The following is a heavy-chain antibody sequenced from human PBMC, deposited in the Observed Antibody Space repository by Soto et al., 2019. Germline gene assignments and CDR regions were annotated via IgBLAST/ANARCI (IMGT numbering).Heavy chain of an antibody. Sequence: ASVKVSCKASGYTFTSYAMHWVRQAPGQRLEWMGWINAGNGNTKYSQKFRGRVTITRDTSASTAYMELSSLRSEDTAVYYCARVALGYDILTGYRASAFDIWGQGTMVTVSS. V-gene: IGHV1-3*01. CDR3: ARVALGYDILTGYRASAFDI. CDR2: INAGNGNT. D-gene: IGHD3-9*01. J-gene: IGHJ3*02. CDR1: GYTFTSYA.